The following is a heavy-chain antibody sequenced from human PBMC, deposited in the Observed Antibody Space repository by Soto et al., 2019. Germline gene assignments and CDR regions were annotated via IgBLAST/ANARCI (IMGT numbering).Heavy chain of an antibody. D-gene: IGHD1-1*01. CDR2: IYYSGST. CDR1: GGSISSYY. CDR3: ARDQLEGNLFDP. J-gene: IGHJ5*02. Sequence: SETLSLTCTVSGGSISSYYWSWIRQPPGKGLEWIGYIYYSGSTNYNPSLKSRVTISVDTSNNQFSLKLSSVTAADTAVYYCARDQLEGNLFDPWGQGTLVTVSS. V-gene: IGHV4-59*12.